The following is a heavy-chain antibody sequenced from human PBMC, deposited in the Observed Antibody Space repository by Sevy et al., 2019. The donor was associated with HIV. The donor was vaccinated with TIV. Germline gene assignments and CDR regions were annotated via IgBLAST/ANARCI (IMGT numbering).Heavy chain of an antibody. V-gene: IGHV3-30-3*01. CDR2: ISYDGSEK. J-gene: IGHJ6*02. CDR3: AKAGGYSYGGGNYYYYYGMDV. Sequence: GGSLRLSCAASGFTFSHYAMHWVRQAPGKGLEWVAVISYDGSEKNYADSVKGRFTISRDNSKNSLYLQMNSLRTEDTALYYCAKAGGYSYGGGNYYYYYGMDVWGQGTTVTVSS. D-gene: IGHD5-18*01. CDR1: GFTFSHYA.